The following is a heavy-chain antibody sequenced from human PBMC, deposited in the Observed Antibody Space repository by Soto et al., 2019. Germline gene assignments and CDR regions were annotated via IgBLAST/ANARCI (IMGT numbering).Heavy chain of an antibody. D-gene: IGHD2-15*01. V-gene: IGHV3-30*18. CDR2: MSWDGSDE. Sequence: QVQLVESGGGVVQPGRSLRLSCAASGFTFSSYGMHWVRQAPGKGLEWVAVMSWDGSDELYEETVKGRFTVSRDNFRNTLYLQMNSVRPEDKAVYYCAKEGCSGGICYGFDYWGQGTLVTVSS. J-gene: IGHJ4*02. CDR1: GFTFSSYG. CDR3: AKEGCSGGICYGFDY.